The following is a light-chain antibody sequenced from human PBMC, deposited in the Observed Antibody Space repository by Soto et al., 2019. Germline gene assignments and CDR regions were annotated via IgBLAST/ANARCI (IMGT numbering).Light chain of an antibody. CDR3: QQYNGYPHT. Sequence: DIQITQSPSTLSASVGDRVTITCRASQSISTWLAWYQQKPGKAPKLLLYKASSLRNGVPSRFSGSGSGTEFTLTIYSLQPDDFASYYCQQYNGYPHTFGQGTKLEIK. J-gene: IGKJ2*01. CDR1: QSISTW. V-gene: IGKV1-5*03. CDR2: KAS.